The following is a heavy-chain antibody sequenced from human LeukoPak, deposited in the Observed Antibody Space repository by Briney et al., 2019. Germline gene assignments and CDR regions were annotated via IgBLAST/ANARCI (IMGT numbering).Heavy chain of an antibody. J-gene: IGHJ4*02. Sequence: GASVKVSCKASGYTFTSYGISWVRQAPGQGLEWMGWGSTYNGNTKHAQNLQGRVTTTTDTSTSTAYMELRSLRSDDTAMYYCARQSTGSYYSPIDYWGQGTLVTVSS. CDR2: GSTYNGNT. CDR1: GYTFTSYG. CDR3: ARQSTGSYYSPIDY. D-gene: IGHD1-26*01. V-gene: IGHV1-18*01.